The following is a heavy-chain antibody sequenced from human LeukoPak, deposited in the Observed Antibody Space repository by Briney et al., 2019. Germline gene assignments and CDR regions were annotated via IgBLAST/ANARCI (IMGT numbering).Heavy chain of an antibody. Sequence: SETLSLTCAVYGGSFSTYYWSWIPQPPGKGLEWIGEVNHGGSTNYNPSLKSRVTISVDTSTNQFSLKLSSVTAADTAVYYCARAPPYCSSTSCYPNRWFDPWGQGTLVTVSS. J-gene: IGHJ5*02. V-gene: IGHV4-34*01. CDR3: ARAPPYCSSTSCYPNRWFDP. CDR1: GGSFSTYY. D-gene: IGHD2-2*01. CDR2: VNHGGST.